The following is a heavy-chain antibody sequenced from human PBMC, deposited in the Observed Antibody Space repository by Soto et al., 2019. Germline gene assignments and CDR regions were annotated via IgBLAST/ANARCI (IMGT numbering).Heavy chain of an antibody. D-gene: IGHD6-19*01. CDR3: AKEPNSGWDWAINWFDP. J-gene: IGHJ5*02. CDR1: GFTFSRHA. CDR2: LSDSGGSI. Sequence: PGGSLRLSCTASGFTFSRHAMTWVRQAPGKGLEWVSGLSDSGGSIYYADSVKGRFTISRDNSKNTLYLQMNSLRAEDTAVYYCAKEPNSGWDWAINWFDPWGQGTLVTVSS. V-gene: IGHV3-23*01.